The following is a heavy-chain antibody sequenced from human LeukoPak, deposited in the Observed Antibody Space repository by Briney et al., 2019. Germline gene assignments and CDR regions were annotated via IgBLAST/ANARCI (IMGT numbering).Heavy chain of an antibody. J-gene: IGHJ3*02. CDR1: GFTFSSYG. V-gene: IGHV3-30*03. CDR2: ISYDGSNK. D-gene: IGHD3-22*01. CDR3: ASMIVMVITTEDAFDI. Sequence: PGGSLRLSCAASGFTFSSYGMHWVRQAPGKGLEWVAVISYDGSNKYYADSVKGRFTISRDNSKNTLYLQMNSLRAEDTAVYYCASMIVMVITTEDAFDIWGQGTMVTVSS.